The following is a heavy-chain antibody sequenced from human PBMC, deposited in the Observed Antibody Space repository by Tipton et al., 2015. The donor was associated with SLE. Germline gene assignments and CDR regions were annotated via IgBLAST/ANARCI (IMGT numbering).Heavy chain of an antibody. J-gene: IGHJ3*02. CDR2: MNHSGST. Sequence: TLSLTCAVYGGSFSGYYWSWIRQPPGKGLEWIGEMNHSGSTNYNPSLKSRVTISVDTSKNQFSLKLSSVTAADTAVYYCARGGSKHYDFWGRQMGPHAFDIWGQETKVTVSS. D-gene: IGHD3-3*01. CDR1: GGSFSGYY. CDR3: ARGGSKHYDFWGRQMGPHAFDI. V-gene: IGHV4-34*01.